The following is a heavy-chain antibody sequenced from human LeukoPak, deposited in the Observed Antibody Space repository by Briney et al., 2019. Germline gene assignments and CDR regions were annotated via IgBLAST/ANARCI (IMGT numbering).Heavy chain of an antibody. CDR2: INPSGGST. CDR3: ARVQGGPYYGSGSSDY. CDR1: GYTFTSYY. V-gene: IGHV1-46*01. Sequence: ASVKVSCKASGYTFTSYYMHWVRQAPGQGLEWMGIINPSGGSTSYAQKFQGRVTMTRDTSTSTVYMELSSLRSEDTAVYYCARVQGGPYYGSGSSDYWGQGTLVTVSS. J-gene: IGHJ4*02. D-gene: IGHD3-10*01.